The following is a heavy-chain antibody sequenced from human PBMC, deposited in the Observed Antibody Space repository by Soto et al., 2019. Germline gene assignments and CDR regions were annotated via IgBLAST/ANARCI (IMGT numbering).Heavy chain of an antibody. J-gene: IGHJ5*02. CDR2: INPNSGGT. Sequence: ASVKVSCKASGYTFTSYDINWVRQATGQGLEWMGWINPNSGGTNYAQKFQGWVTMTRDTSISTAYMELSRLRSDDTAVYYCARGSGIAARPSRGWFDPWGQGTLVTVS. CDR1: GYTFTSYD. CDR3: ARGSGIAARPSRGWFDP. V-gene: IGHV1-2*04. D-gene: IGHD6-6*01.